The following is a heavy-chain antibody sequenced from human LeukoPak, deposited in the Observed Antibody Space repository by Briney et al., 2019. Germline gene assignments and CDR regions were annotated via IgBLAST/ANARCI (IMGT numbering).Heavy chain of an antibody. J-gene: IGHJ4*02. CDR1: GDSITSSGYY. D-gene: IGHD1-1*01. V-gene: IGHV4-39*01. Sequence: PSETLFLTCTVSGDSITSSGYYWGWIRQPPGKGLEWVGSVDYSGNTYYNPSLKSRVSTSVDMSKKQFSLKLNSVTAADTAVYYCATSAGTVFLPRFYFKDWGQGTLVTVSS. CDR3: ATSAGTVFLPRFYFKD. CDR2: VDYSGNT.